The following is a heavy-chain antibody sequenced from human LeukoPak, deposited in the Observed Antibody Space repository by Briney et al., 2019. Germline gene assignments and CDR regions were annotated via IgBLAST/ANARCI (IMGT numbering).Heavy chain of an antibody. D-gene: IGHD2-2*01. CDR1: GFTFNSYW. V-gene: IGHV3-7*01. J-gene: IGHJ6*02. CDR2: IKRDGSEK. CDR3: ARGGISAAMEDYYYGMDV. Sequence: GGSLRLSCAASGFTFNSYWMSWVRQAPGKGLEWVANIKRDGSEKYYVDSVRGRFTISRDNAENSLYLQMNSLRAEDTAVYYCARGGISAAMEDYYYGMDVWGQGTTVTVSS.